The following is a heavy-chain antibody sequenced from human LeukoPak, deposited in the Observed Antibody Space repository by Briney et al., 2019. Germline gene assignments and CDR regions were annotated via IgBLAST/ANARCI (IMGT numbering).Heavy chain of an antibody. CDR2: INPNSGDT. J-gene: IGHJ4*02. V-gene: IGHV1-2*06. Sequence: ASVKVSCKASGYTFTGFYIHWVRQAPGQGLEWMGRINPNSGDTNYAQKFLARVTMTRDTSTSTAFMELTRLRSDDTAVYYCARVGYYDGSGYLDYWGQGTLVPVSS. CDR1: GYTFTGFY. D-gene: IGHD3-22*01. CDR3: ARVGYYDGSGYLDY.